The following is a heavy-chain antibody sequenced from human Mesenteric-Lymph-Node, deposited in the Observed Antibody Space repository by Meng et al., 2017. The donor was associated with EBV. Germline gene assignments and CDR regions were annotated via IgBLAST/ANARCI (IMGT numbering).Heavy chain of an antibody. V-gene: IGHV1-18*01. CDR3: ARLYCDYVIGAWFDH. Sequence: QEQVVQSEAEVKKAGASVKLSCKATGYTFSSYDFNCVRQARGQGPEWMGGINAYNGNTNYAQKFQGRVTMTTDTSTSTTYMDLRSLRSDDTAVYYCARLYCDYVIGAWFDHWGQGTLVTVSS. D-gene: IGHD3-16*01. J-gene: IGHJ5*02. CDR2: INAYNGNT. CDR1: GYTFSSYD.